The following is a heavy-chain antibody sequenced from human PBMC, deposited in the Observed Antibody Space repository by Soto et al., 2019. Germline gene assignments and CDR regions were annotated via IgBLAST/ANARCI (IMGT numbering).Heavy chain of an antibody. Sequence: SETLSLTGTVSGGSISSYYCSWIRQPPGKGLEWIAYIYYSGITNYNPSLKSRVTISVETSKNQFSLKLSSVTAADTAVYYCARVSSSGRIAHFDYWGQGTLVTVSS. V-gene: IGHV4-59*01. CDR2: IYYSGIT. CDR1: GGSISSYY. CDR3: ARVSSSGRIAHFDY. D-gene: IGHD6-19*01. J-gene: IGHJ4*02.